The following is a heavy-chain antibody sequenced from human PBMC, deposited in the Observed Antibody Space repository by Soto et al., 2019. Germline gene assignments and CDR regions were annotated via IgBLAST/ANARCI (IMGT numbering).Heavy chain of an antibody. J-gene: IGHJ4*02. CDR3: ARGDAIGYCRGGSCSPRGVDY. CDR1: GFTFSSYG. Sequence: QVQLVESGGGVVQPGRSLRLSCAASGFTFSSYGMHWVRQAPGKGLEWVAVIWYDGSNKYYADSVKGRFTISRDNSKNTLYLQMKSVRAEDTAVYYCARGDAIGYCRGGSCSPRGVDYWGQGTLVTVSS. CDR2: IWYDGSNK. V-gene: IGHV3-33*01. D-gene: IGHD2-15*01.